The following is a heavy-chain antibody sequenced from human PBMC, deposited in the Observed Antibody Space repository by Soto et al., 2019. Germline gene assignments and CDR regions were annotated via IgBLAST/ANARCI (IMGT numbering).Heavy chain of an antibody. CDR2: ISGSSSTT. D-gene: IGHD3-9*01. J-gene: IGHJ4*02. CDR3: AKGLSPSYYDILTGPDY. Sequence: GGSLRLSCAASGFTFSTYAMNWVRQAPGKGLEWVSVISGSSSTTFYADSVKGRFSISRDNSKKEVYLQMNSLRAEDTALYFCAKGLSPSYYDILTGPDYWGQGTLVTVSS. CDR1: GFTFSTYA. V-gene: IGHV3-23*01.